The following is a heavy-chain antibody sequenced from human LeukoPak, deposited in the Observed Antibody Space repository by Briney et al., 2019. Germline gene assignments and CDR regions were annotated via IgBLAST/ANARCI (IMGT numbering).Heavy chain of an antibody. CDR2: IKQDGSEK. CDR1: GFTFSSYW. J-gene: IGHJ6*03. V-gene: IGHV3-7*01. Sequence: GGSLRLSCAASGFTFSSYWMSWVRQAPGKGLEWVANIKQDGSEKYYVDSVKGRFTISRDNAKNSLYLQMNSLRAEDTAVYYCARHPTPDYDFWSGSYYYYYMDVWGKGTTVTVSS. CDR3: ARHPTPDYDFWSGSYYYYYMDV. D-gene: IGHD3-3*01.